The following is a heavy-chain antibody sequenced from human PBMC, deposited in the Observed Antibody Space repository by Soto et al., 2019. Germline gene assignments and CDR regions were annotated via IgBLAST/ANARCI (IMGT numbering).Heavy chain of an antibody. Sequence: EVELLESGGGLVQPEGSLRLSCAASGFTFTTYAIGWVRQAPGKGLEWVSVVSSGGSTHNADSVKGRFTVSRDNSKNTLSLQMNSLRADDTAVYDCAKRRGAGGHFDYWGQGALVTVSS. V-gene: IGHV3-23*01. CDR3: AKRRGAGGHFDY. D-gene: IGHD2-15*01. CDR2: VSSGGST. CDR1: GFTFTTYA. J-gene: IGHJ4*02.